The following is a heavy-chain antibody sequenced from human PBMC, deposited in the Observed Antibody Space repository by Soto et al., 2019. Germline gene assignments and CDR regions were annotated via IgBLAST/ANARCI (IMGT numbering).Heavy chain of an antibody. J-gene: IGHJ2*01. CDR1: GYTSTSYA. CDR2: INAGNGNT. V-gene: IGHV1-3*05. CDR3: ARAPSWWYFDL. Sequence: QVQLVQSGAEEKKPGASVKVSCKASGYTSTSYAMHWVRQAPGQRLEWMGWINAGNGNTKYSQKFQGRVTITRDTSASTAYKELSSLRSEDTAVYYCARAPSWWYFDLWGRGTLVTVSS.